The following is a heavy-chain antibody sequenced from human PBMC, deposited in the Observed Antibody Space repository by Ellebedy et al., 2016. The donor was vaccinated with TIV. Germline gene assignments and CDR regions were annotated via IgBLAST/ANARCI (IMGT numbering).Heavy chain of an antibody. Sequence: GESLKISCTASGFTFSSHWMHWVRQAPGKGLVWVSRISSDGSYTSYADSVKGRFTISRDNSKNTLYLQMSSLRPEDTAVYYCVKEYGPPSLFDYWGQGTLVTVSS. D-gene: IGHD2/OR15-2a*01. CDR2: ISSDGSYT. CDR3: VKEYGPPSLFDY. J-gene: IGHJ4*02. V-gene: IGHV3-74*01. CDR1: GFTFSSHW.